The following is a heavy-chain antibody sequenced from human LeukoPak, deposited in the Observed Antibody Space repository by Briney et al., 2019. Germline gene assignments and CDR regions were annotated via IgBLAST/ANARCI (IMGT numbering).Heavy chain of an antibody. CDR2: ISGSGDTT. J-gene: IGHJ4*02. Sequence: GGTLRLSCAASGFTFSSHGMNWVRQAPGKGLEWVSGISGSGDTTYYADSVKGRFTISRDNSKHPLYLQMNRLIVEGTAVFYCAKDDAWLQYNSWGQGTLVTVSP. CDR3: AKDDAWLQYNS. D-gene: IGHD5-24*01. V-gene: IGHV3-23*01. CDR1: GFTFSSHG.